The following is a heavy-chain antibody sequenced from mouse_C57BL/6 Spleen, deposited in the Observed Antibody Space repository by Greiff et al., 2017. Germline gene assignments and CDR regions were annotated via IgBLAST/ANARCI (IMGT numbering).Heavy chain of an antibody. D-gene: IGHD2-3*01. CDR3: ARSGWLLPFAY. J-gene: IGHJ3*01. V-gene: IGHV1-80*01. Sequence: VQLQQSGAELVKPGASVKISCKASGYAFSSYWMNWVKQRPGKGLEWIGQLYPGDGDTNYNGKFKGKATLTADKSSSTAYMQLSSLTSEDSAVYFCARSGWLLPFAYWGQGTLVTVSA. CDR1: GYAFSSYW. CDR2: LYPGDGDT.